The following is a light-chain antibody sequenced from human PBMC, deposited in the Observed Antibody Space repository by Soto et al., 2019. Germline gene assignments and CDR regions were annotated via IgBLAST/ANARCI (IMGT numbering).Light chain of an antibody. Sequence: DIVMTQSPDSLAVPLGERATINCKPSQSVLHSSNNKNYLAWYQQKPGQPPKLLIYWASTRESGVPDRFSSSGSGTDFTLTISSLQAEDVAVYYCQQYYSTPWTCGQGTKV. CDR2: WAS. J-gene: IGKJ1*01. V-gene: IGKV4-1*01. CDR1: QSVLHSSNNKNY. CDR3: QQYYSTPWT.